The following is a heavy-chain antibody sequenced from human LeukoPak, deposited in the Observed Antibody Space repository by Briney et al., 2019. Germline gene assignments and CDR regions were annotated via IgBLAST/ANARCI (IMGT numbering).Heavy chain of an antibody. J-gene: IGHJ6*02. CDR1: EFTFSSYS. D-gene: IGHD3-22*01. Sequence: GGSLRLSCAASEFTFSSYSMNWVRQAPGKGLEWVSYITNSGNSKSYADSVKGRFTISRDNSKNTLYLQMNSLRAEDTAVYYCAKMIVVGMDVWGQGTTVTVSS. V-gene: IGHV3-48*01. CDR2: ITNSGNSK. CDR3: AKMIVVGMDV.